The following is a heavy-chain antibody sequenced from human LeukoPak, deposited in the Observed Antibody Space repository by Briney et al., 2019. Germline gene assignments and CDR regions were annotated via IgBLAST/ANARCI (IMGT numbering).Heavy chain of an antibody. V-gene: IGHV3-23*01. CDR3: ARVTIRTQNFDY. Sequence: GGSLRLSCEVSGFPFNSYPMNWVPQAPGKGLEWVSGIDNSGYATYHADSVKGRFTISRDNAKDTMFMQMNGLRVEDTAVYYCARVTIRTQNFDYWGQGTRVTVSS. J-gene: IGHJ4*02. CDR1: GFPFNSYP. CDR2: IDNSGYAT.